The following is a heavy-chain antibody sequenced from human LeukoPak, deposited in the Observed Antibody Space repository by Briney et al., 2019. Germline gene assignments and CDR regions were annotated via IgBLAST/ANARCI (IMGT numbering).Heavy chain of an antibody. D-gene: IGHD3-16*01. J-gene: IGHJ4*02. CDR1: GFIFSSYG. V-gene: IGHV3-33*01. CDR2: IWYDGGND. Sequence: GKSLRLSCAASGFIFSSYGMHWVRQAPGKGLEWVAVIWYDGGNDNYADSVKGRFTISRDNSKNTLYLQMNSLRAEDTAVYYCATQGGYWGQGTLVTVSS. CDR3: ATQGGY.